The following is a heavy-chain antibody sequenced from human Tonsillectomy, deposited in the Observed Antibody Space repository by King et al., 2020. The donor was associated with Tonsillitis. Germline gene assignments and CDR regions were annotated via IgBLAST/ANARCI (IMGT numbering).Heavy chain of an antibody. V-gene: IGHV3-30-3*01. J-gene: IGHJ6*02. CDR2: ISYDGSNK. CDR1: GFRFSSYA. Sequence: VQLVESGGGVVQPGTSLRLLCAASGFRFSSYAMHWVRQAPGKGLEWVAVISYDGSNKYYAASVKGRFTISRDNSRNPMYLQMSSLRAEDTAVYYCAGESGSAMDVWGQGTTVTVSS. CDR3: AGESGSAMDV. D-gene: IGHD3-10*01.